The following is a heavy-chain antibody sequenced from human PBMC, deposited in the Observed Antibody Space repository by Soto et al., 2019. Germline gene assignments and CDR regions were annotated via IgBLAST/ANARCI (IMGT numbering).Heavy chain of an antibody. D-gene: IGHD2-2*01. Sequence: EVQLVESGGGLVKPGGSLRLSCAASGFTFSSYSMNWVRQAPGKGLEWVSSFGSSSGYIYYADSVKGRFTISRDNYKNSLYVQLNSLTAEDTAVYYCAREAILLGFCSSTSCSPGAFDIWGQGTTVTVSS. J-gene: IGHJ3*02. V-gene: IGHV3-21*06. CDR1: GFTFSSYS. CDR2: FGSSSGYI. CDR3: AREAILLGFCSSTSCSPGAFDI.